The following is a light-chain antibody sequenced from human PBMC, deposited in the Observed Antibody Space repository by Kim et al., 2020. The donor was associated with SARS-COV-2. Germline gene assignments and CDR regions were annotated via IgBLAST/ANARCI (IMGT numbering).Light chain of an antibody. J-gene: IGKJ4*01. CDR3: QQYYSYRT. Sequence: AIRITQSPSSLSASTGDRVTITCRASQGISSYLAWYQQKPGKAPKLLIYAASTLQSGVPSRFSGSGSGTDFTLTISCLQSEDFATYYCQQYYSYRTFGGGTKVDIK. CDR2: AAS. V-gene: IGKV1-8*01. CDR1: QGISSY.